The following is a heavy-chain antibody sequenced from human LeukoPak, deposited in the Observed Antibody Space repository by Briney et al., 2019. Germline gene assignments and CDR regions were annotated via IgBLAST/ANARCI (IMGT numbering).Heavy chain of an antibody. Sequence: GGSLRLSCAASGFTFSSYAMSWVRQAPGKGLEWVSAISGSGGSTYYADSVKGRFTISRDNSKNTLYLQMNSLRAEDTAVYYCAKAIPGYSSGWYVSLPGYWGQGTLVTVSS. CDR2: ISGSGGST. CDR1: GFTFSSYA. V-gene: IGHV3-23*01. D-gene: IGHD6-19*01. CDR3: AKAIPGYSSGWYVSLPGY. J-gene: IGHJ4*02.